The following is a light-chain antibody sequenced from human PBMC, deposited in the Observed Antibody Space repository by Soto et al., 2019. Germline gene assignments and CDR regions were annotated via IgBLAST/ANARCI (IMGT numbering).Light chain of an antibody. CDR1: TGAVTSGHY. CDR2: DTS. Sequence: QAVVTQEPSLTVSPGGTVTLTCGSSTGAVTSGHYPYWFKQKPGQAPRTLIFDTSNKHSWTPARFSGSLLGGKAALTLSGAEREDDADYYCSLFYGGAVVFGGGTKLTVL. V-gene: IGLV7-46*01. CDR3: SLFYGGAVV. J-gene: IGLJ2*01.